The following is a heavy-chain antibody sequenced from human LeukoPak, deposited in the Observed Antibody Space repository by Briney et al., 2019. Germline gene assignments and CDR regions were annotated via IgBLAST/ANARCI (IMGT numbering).Heavy chain of an antibody. CDR1: GDSISDYY. D-gene: IGHD1-1*01. J-gene: IGHJ5*02. V-gene: IGHV4-59*08. CDR2: MFASGAT. CDR3: ARHEPEAANWRYWFDP. Sequence: SETLSLTCSVSGDSISDYYWSWIRQPPGKGLEWIGYMFASGATSYSPSLMSRVTISVDTSKNQFSLKLSSVTAADTAVYFCARHEPEAANWRYWFDPWGQGTLVTVSS.